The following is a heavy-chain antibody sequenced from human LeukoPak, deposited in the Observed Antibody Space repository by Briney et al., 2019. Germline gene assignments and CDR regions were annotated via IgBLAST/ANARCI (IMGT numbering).Heavy chain of an antibody. V-gene: IGHV3-48*04. CDR2: ISSSSSTI. CDR3: ARERKGYYDSSGYYYLGGSFDY. Sequence: GGSLRLSCAASGFTFSTFIMNWVRQAPGKGLEWVSYISSSSSTIYYADSVKGRFTISRDNAKNSLYLQMNSLRAEDTAVYYCARERKGYYDSSGYYYLGGSFDYWGQGTLVTVSS. J-gene: IGHJ4*02. CDR1: GFTFSTFI. D-gene: IGHD3-22*01.